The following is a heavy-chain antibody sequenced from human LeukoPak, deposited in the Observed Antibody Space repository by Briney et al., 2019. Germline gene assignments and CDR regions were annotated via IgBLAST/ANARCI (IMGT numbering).Heavy chain of an antibody. CDR3: AMYYGDYVPYAFDI. CDR1: GFTFNNYW. J-gene: IGHJ3*02. Sequence: GGSLRLSCAASGFTFNNYWMSWVRQAPGKGLEWVANIKPDGGEKYYADSVKGRFTISRDNAKNSLYLQMNSLRAEDTALYYCAMYYGDYVPYAFDIWGQGTMVTVSS. V-gene: IGHV3-7*03. CDR2: IKPDGGEK. D-gene: IGHD4-17*01.